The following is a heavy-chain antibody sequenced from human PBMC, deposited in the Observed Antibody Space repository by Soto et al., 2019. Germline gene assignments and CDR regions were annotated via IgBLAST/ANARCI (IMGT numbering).Heavy chain of an antibody. V-gene: IGHV1-2*02. J-gene: IGHJ3*02. CDR1: GYTFTSYY. D-gene: IGHD6-13*01. CDR2: INPNSGGT. CDR3: ARDSIAAAGTDAFHI. Sequence: ASVKVSCKASGYTFTSYYMHWVRQAPGQGLEWMGWINPNSGGTNYAQKFQGRVTMTRDTSISTAYMELSRLRSDDTAVYYCARDSIAAAGTDAFHICGQGTMVTVSS.